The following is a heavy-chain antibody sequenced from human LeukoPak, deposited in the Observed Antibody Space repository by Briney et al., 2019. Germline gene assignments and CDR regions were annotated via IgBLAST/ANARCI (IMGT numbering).Heavy chain of an antibody. CDR3: VRGGGLPNCGGYCPPDT. CDR1: GGSFSGYY. V-gene: IGHV4-34*11. J-gene: IGHJ3*02. CDR2: FVHSLST. Sequence: SETLSLTCAVYGGSFSGYYWSWIRQPPGGALEWIASFVHSLSTSYNPSLQSRATISGDTSKNQFSLNLNSVTAADTAVCYCVRGGGLPNCGGYCPPDTWGQGKMVTVSS. D-gene: IGHD2-21*01.